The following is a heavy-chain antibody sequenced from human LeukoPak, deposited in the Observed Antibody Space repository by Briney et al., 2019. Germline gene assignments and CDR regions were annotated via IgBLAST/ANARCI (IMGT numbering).Heavy chain of an antibody. CDR2: ISSSSNYI. Sequence: GGSLRLSCAASGFTVSSNYMSWVRQAPGKGLEWVSSISSSSNYIYYADSVKGRFTISRDNAKNSLYLQMSSLRAEDTAVYYCARIYCSGGSCYHDYWGQGTLVTVSS. CDR3: ARIYCSGGSCYHDY. J-gene: IGHJ4*02. CDR1: GFTVSSNY. V-gene: IGHV3-21*01. D-gene: IGHD2-15*01.